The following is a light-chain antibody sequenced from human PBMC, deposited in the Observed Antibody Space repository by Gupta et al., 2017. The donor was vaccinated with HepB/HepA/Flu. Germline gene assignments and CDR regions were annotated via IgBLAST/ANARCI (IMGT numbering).Light chain of an antibody. V-gene: IGKV1-27*01. Sequence: DIQMAPSPSSLSASVGDRVTITCRSSQGIRKYLAWYQQKPGKGPKLRIYAAATVQSGIASRVSGSGSGTDFNFSIRSLQPEDVATYVCQMNNSAYCTFGHGTKVDIK. CDR1: QGIRKY. CDR3: QMNNSAYCT. J-gene: IGKJ3*01. CDR2: AAA.